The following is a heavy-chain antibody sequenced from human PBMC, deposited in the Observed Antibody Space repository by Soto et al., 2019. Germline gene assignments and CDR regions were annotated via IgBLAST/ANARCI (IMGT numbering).Heavy chain of an antibody. Sequence: QVQLQQWGAGLLKPSETLSLTCAVYGGSFSGYYWSWIRQPPGKGLEWIGEINHSGSTNYNPSLTSRVTISVDTSKNQFSLKLSSVTAADTAVYYCARHSFSTAMVLFDYWGQGTLVTVSS. J-gene: IGHJ4*02. D-gene: IGHD5-18*01. V-gene: IGHV4-34*01. CDR1: GGSFSGYY. CDR2: INHSGST. CDR3: ARHSFSTAMVLFDY.